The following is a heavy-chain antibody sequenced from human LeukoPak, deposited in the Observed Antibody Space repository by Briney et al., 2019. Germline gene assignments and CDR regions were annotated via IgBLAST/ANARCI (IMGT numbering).Heavy chain of an antibody. CDR1: GFTFSSYG. J-gene: IGHJ4*02. D-gene: IGHD1-26*01. CDR3: AKGVGTKSRYYFDY. CDR2: ISYDGSNK. Sequence: PGGSLRLSCAASGFTFSSYGMHWVRQAPGKGLEWVAVISYDGSNKYYADSVKGRFTISRDSSKNTVYLQMNTLRAEDTAVYYCAKGVGTKSRYYFDYWGQGALVTVSS. V-gene: IGHV3-30*18.